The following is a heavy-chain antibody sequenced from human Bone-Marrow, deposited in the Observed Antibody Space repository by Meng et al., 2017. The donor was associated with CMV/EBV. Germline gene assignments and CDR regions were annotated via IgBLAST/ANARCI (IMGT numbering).Heavy chain of an antibody. V-gene: IGHV1-2*02. CDR1: EYTFIDHH. D-gene: IGHD4-11*01. J-gene: IGHJ4*02. Sequence: ASVKVSCKASEYTFIDHHMHWVRQAPGQGLEWMGWINPYSGDTKYAQKFQGRVTLSRDTSISTAYMDLSRLRSDDTAVYYCAKDSSYSTYEFDFWGRGTLVTVSS. CDR2: INPYSGDT. CDR3: AKDSSYSTYEFDF.